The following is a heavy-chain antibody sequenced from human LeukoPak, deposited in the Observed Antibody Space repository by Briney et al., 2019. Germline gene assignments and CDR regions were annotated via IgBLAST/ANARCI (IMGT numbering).Heavy chain of an antibody. J-gene: IGHJ6*03. CDR3: ARVRSIAAVDYYYYYYMDV. V-gene: IGHV4-4*07. CDR1: GGSISSYY. CDR2: IYTSGST. D-gene: IGHD6-13*01. Sequence: SETLSLTCTVSGGSISSYYWSWIRQPAGKGLERIGRIYTSGSTNYNPSLKSRVTMSVDTSKNQFSLKLSSVTAADTAVYYCARVRSIAAVDYYYYYYMDVWGKGTTVTVSS.